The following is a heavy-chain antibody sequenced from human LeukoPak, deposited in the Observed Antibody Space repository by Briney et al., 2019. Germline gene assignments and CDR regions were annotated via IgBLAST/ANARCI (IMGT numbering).Heavy chain of an antibody. Sequence: SETLSLTCTVSGGSISSYYWSWIRQPAGKGLEWIGRIYTSGSTNYNPSLKSRVTMSVDTSKDQFSLKLSSVTAADTAVYYCASQYYDSSGYYYVGYVDYWGQGTLVTVSS. J-gene: IGHJ4*02. CDR1: GGSISSYY. CDR3: ASQYYDSSGYYYVGYVDY. V-gene: IGHV4-4*07. CDR2: IYTSGST. D-gene: IGHD3-22*01.